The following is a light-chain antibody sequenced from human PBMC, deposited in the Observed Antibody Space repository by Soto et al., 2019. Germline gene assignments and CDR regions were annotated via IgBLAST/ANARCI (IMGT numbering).Light chain of an antibody. J-gene: IGLJ2*01. Sequence: QSVLTQSPSASRTPGQTVTISCSGSTSNVGTYTVDWYQQVPGAAPKLLIYRTYQRPSGVPDRFSGSKSGTSASLAISGLQSEDEADYYCAVWDDSLNGPLFGGGTKVTVL. CDR2: RTY. CDR1: TSNVGTYT. CDR3: AVWDDSLNGPL. V-gene: IGLV1-44*01.